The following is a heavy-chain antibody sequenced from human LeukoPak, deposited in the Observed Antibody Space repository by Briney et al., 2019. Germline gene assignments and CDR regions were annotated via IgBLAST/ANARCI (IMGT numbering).Heavy chain of an antibody. Sequence: GGSLRLSCAASGFTFSGYAMSWVRQAPGKGLEWVSAISGSGGSTYYADSVKGRFTISRDNSKNTLYLQMNSLRAEDTAVYYCAKGQQYSSGWYGLGEPLGHPIPFDYWGQGTLVTVSS. D-gene: IGHD6-19*01. V-gene: IGHV3-23*01. CDR1: GFTFSGYA. CDR2: ISGSGGST. J-gene: IGHJ4*02. CDR3: AKGQQYSSGWYGLGEPLGHPIPFDY.